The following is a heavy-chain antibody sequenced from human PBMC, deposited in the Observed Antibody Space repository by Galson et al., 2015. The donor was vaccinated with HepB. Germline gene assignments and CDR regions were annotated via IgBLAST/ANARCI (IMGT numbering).Heavy chain of an antibody. J-gene: IGHJ6*02. CDR2: ISYDGSNK. Sequence: SLRLSCAASGFTFSSYAMHWVRQAPGKGLEWVAVISYDGSNKYYADSVKGRFTISRDNSKNTLYLQMNSLRAEDTAVYYCARDSHYYGSGSYYKTQPGYYYYGMDVWGQGTTVTVSS. V-gene: IGHV3-30*04. CDR1: GFTFSSYA. CDR3: ARDSHYYGSGSYYKTQPGYYYYGMDV. D-gene: IGHD3-10*01.